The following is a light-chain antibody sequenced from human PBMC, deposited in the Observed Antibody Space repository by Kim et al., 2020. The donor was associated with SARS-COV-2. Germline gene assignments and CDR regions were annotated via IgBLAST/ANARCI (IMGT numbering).Light chain of an antibody. V-gene: IGLV3-19*01. CDR1: SLRSYY. CDR2: GKN. Sequence: SSELTQDPAVSVALGQTVRITCQGDSLRSYYASWYQQKPGQAPVLVIYGKNNRPSGIPDRFSGPSSGNTASLTITGAQAEDEADYYCNSRASSGNHWVF. CDR3: NSRASSGNHWV. J-gene: IGLJ3*02.